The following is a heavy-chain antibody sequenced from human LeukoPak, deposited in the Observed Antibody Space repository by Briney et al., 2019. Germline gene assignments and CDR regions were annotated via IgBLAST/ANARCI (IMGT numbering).Heavy chain of an antibody. V-gene: IGHV4-39*01. D-gene: IGHD4-11*01. CDR2: IYYSGST. CDR1: GGSISSSSYY. Sequence: PSETLSLTCTVSGGSISSSSYYWGWIRQPPGKGLEWIGSIYYSGSTYYNPSLKSRVTISVDTSKNQFSPKLSSVTAADTAVYYCARHEPSSSTVTREFDYWGQGTLVTVSS. CDR3: ARHEPSSSTVTREFDY. J-gene: IGHJ4*02.